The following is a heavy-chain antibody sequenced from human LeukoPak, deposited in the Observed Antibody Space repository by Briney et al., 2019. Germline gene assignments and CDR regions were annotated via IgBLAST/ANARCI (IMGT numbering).Heavy chain of an antibody. J-gene: IGHJ4*02. CDR3: ARGGTLIGASLRALDN. D-gene: IGHD4/OR15-4a*01. V-gene: IGHV1-69*13. Sequence: SVKVSCKASGGTFSSYAISWVRQAPGQGPEWMGGIIPIFGTANYAQKFQGRVTITADESTSTAYMELSSLRSEDTAVYYCARGGTLIGASLRALDNWGQGTLVTVSS. CDR1: GGTFSSYA. CDR2: IIPIFGTA.